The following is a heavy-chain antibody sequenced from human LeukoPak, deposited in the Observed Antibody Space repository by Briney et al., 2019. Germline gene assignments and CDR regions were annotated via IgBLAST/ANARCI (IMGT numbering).Heavy chain of an antibody. J-gene: IGHJ1*01. D-gene: IGHD6-19*01. CDR3: ARDSGAVAVDYFQH. CDR2: MNPNSGNT. V-gene: IGHV1-8*01. CDR1: GYTFTSYD. Sequence: ASVKVSCKASGYTFTSYDINWVRQATGQGLEWMGWMNPNSGNTGYAQKLQGRVTMTTDTSTSTAYMELRSLRSDDTAVYYCARDSGAVAVDYFQHWGQGTLVTVSS.